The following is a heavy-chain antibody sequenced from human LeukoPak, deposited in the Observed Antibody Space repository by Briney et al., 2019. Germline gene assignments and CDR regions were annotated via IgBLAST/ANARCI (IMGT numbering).Heavy chain of an antibody. CDR2: IIPIFGTA. CDR1: GGTLSSYA. Sequence: SVKVSCKASGGTLSSYAISWVRQAPGQGLEWMGGIIPIFGTANYAQKFQGRVTITTDESTSTAYVELSSLRSEDTAVYYCARGDYYDSPRRAFDIWGQGTMVTVSS. V-gene: IGHV1-69*05. CDR3: ARGDYYDSPRRAFDI. J-gene: IGHJ3*02. D-gene: IGHD3-22*01.